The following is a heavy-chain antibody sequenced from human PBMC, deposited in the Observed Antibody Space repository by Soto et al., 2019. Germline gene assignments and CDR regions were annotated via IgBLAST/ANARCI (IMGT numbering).Heavy chain of an antibody. J-gene: IGHJ1*01. V-gene: IGHV4-30-4*01. Sequence: PSETLSLTCTVSGGSISSGDYYWSWIRQPPGKGLEWIGYIYYSGSTYYNPSLKSRVTISVDTSKNQFSLKLRSVTAADTAVCYCARRPQDCSGGRCYLYFHHWGQGTLVTVSS. CDR2: IYYSGST. D-gene: IGHD2-15*01. CDR1: GGSISSGDYY. CDR3: ARRPQDCSGGRCYLYFHH.